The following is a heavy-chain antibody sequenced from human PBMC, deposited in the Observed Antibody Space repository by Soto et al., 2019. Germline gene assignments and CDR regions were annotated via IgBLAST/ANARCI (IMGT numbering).Heavy chain of an antibody. CDR3: ARSMIRGVTTLDF. Sequence: PVGSLRLSCTSSDSSFSTFAMHWVRQAPGKGLEWVAVISHDGGSIYYGHSVEGRFTISRDNSKKTLFLQMDGLRVDDTALYYCARSMIRGVTTLDFWGQGTRVTVSS. D-gene: IGHD3-10*01. CDR1: DSSFSTFA. V-gene: IGHV3-30*03. CDR2: ISHDGGSI. J-gene: IGHJ4*02.